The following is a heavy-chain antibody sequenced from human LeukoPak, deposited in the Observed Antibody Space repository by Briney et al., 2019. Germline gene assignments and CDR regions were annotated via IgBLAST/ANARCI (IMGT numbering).Heavy chain of an antibody. V-gene: IGHV3-7*01. D-gene: IGHD1-26*01. CDR2: IKQDGSEK. CDR1: GFTFSSYW. Sequence: GGSLRLSCAASGFTFSSYWMSWVRQAPGKGLEWVANIKQDGSEKYYVDSVKGRFTISRDNAKNSLYLQMNSLRAEDTAVYYCANQDSGSYSYFDYWGQGTLVTVSS. J-gene: IGHJ4*02. CDR3: ANQDSGSYSYFDY.